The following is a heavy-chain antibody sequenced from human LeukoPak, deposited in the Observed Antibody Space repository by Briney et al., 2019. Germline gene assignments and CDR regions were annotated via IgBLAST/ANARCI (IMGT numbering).Heavy chain of an antibody. CDR3: ATDVIAAAQRGAFDI. D-gene: IGHD6-13*01. Sequence: ASVKVSCKVSGYTFTDYYMHWVQQAPGNGLEWMGLVDPEDGETIYAEKFQGRVTITADTSTDTAYMELSSLRSEDTAVYYCATDVIAAAQRGAFDIWGQGTMVTVSS. CDR1: GYTFTDYY. V-gene: IGHV1-69-2*01. J-gene: IGHJ3*02. CDR2: VDPEDGET.